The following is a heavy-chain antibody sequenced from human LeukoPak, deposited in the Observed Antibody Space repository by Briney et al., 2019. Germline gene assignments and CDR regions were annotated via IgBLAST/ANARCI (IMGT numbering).Heavy chain of an antibody. CDR3: AKDTSGYFDY. CDR2: ISSSIITI. D-gene: IGHD3-16*01. V-gene: IGHV3-48*01. Sequence: GGSLRLSCAASGFTISTYSMNWVRQAPGKGLEWVSYISSSIITIYYADSVKGRFPISRDNSKNTLYLQMNSLRAEDTAVYYCAKDTSGYFDYWGQGTLVTVSS. J-gene: IGHJ4*02. CDR1: GFTISTYS.